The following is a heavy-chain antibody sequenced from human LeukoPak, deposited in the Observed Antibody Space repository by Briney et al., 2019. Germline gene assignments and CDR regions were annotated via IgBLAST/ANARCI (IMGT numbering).Heavy chain of an antibody. D-gene: IGHD1-26*01. V-gene: IGHV4-38-2*02. Sequence: ASETLSLTCTVSGYSISSGYYWGWIRQPPGKGLEWIGSIYHSGSTYYNPSLKSRVTISVDTSKNQFSLKLSSVTAADTAVYYCARWWELPSPDYWGQGTLVTVSS. J-gene: IGHJ4*02. CDR1: GYSISSGYY. CDR3: ARWWELPSPDY. CDR2: IYHSGST.